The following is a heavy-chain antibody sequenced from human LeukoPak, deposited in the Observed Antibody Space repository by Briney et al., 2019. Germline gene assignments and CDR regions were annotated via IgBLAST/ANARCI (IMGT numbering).Heavy chain of an antibody. CDR1: GGSISSGDYY. D-gene: IGHD6-6*01. CDR3: ARINSSSFSFDY. CDR2: IYYSGST. V-gene: IGHV4-30-4*01. Sequence: SETLSLTCTVSGGSISSGDYYWSWIRQPPGKGLEWIGYIYYSGSTYYNPSLKSRVTISVDTSKNQFSLKLSSVTAADTAVYYCARINSSSFSFDYWGQGTLVTVSS. J-gene: IGHJ4*02.